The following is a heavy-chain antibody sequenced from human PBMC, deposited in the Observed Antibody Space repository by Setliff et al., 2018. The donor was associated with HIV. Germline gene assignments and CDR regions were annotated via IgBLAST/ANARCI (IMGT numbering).Heavy chain of an antibody. Sequence: SETLSLTCTVSGGSISSGSYYWNWIRQPAGKGLEWIGRIYTSGSTYYNPSLKSRVTISVDTSKNQFSLKLSSVTAADTAVYYCARLRRGEQWLVRGWFDPWGQGTLVTVSS. D-gene: IGHD6-19*01. V-gene: IGHV4-61*02. CDR3: ARLRRGEQWLVRGWFDP. CDR1: GGSISSGSYY. CDR2: IYTSGST. J-gene: IGHJ5*02.